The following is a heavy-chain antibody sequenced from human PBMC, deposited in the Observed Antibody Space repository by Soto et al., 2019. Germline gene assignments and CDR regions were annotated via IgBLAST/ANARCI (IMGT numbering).Heavy chain of an antibody. J-gene: IGHJ4*02. Sequence: ASVKVSCKTSGYTFTSYDINRVRQATGQGLEWMGWMNPNSGNTGYAQKFQGRVTMTRNTSISKAYMELSSLRSEDTAVYYCARAAFFTMVRGVLGYWGQGTLVTVSS. CDR2: MNPNSGNT. V-gene: IGHV1-8*01. CDR3: ARAAFFTMVRGVLGY. D-gene: IGHD3-10*01. CDR1: GYTFTSYD.